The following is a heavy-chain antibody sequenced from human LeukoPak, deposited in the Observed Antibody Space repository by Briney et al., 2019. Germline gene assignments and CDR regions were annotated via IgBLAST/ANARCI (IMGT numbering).Heavy chain of an antibody. V-gene: IGHV4-59*01. D-gene: IGHD1-26*01. Sequence: PSETLSLTCTVSGGSISSYYWSWIRQPPGKGLEWIGYIYYSRSTNYNPSLKSRVTISVDTSKNQFSLKLSSVTAADTAVYYCARESSGSYGFDYWGQGTLVTVSS. CDR2: IYYSRST. CDR1: GGSISSYY. CDR3: ARESSGSYGFDY. J-gene: IGHJ4*02.